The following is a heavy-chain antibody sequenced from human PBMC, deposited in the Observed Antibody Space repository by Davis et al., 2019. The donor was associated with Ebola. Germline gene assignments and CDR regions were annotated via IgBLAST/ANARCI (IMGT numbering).Heavy chain of an antibody. CDR1: GFFFKNFG. CDR3: AVHNGDWLQLDF. V-gene: IGHV3-48*02. J-gene: IGHJ4*02. D-gene: IGHD3-9*01. Sequence: PGGSLRLSCAASGFFFKNFGMNWVRQAPGKGLEWVSYISRSSDTIYYADSVRGRFTISRDTAKKSLYLQMNSLRDEDTAVYYCAVHNGDWLQLDFWGQGTLVTVSS. CDR2: ISRSSDTI.